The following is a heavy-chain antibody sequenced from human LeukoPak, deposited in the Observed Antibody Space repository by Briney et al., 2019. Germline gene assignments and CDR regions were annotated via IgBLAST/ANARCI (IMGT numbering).Heavy chain of an antibody. CDR3: ANSNNGYSSSWSNWFDP. J-gene: IGHJ5*02. CDR2: ISGSGGST. CDR1: GFTFSSYA. D-gene: IGHD6-13*01. Sequence: GGSLRLSCAASGFTFSSYAMSWVRQAPGKGLEWVSAISGSGGSTYYVDSVKGRFTISRDNSKNMLYLQMNSLRAEDTAVYYCANSNNGYSSSWSNWFDPWGQGTLVTVSS. V-gene: IGHV3-23*01.